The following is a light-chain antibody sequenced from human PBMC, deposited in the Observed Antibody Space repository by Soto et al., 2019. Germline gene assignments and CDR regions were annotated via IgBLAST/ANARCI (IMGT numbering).Light chain of an antibody. CDR1: QSVSSSY. CDR2: GAS. V-gene: IGKV3-20*01. CDR3: QQYGRSPPIT. J-gene: IGKJ5*01. Sequence: EIVLTQSPGTLSLSPGERATLSCRASQSVSSSYLAWYQQKPGQAPRLLIYGASSRATGIPDRFSGSASGTDFTLSISRLEPEDFAVYYCQQYGRSPPITFGQGTRLEIK.